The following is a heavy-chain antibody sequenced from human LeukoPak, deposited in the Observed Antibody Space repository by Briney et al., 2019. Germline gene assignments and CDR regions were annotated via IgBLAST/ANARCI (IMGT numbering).Heavy chain of an antibody. D-gene: IGHD5-12*01. Sequence: GGSLRLSCAASGFTFSSYSMNWVRQAPGKGLEWVSSISSSSSYIYYADSVKGRFTISRDNAKNSLYLQMNSLRFEDTALSYCSRPRWLHSGPHDSWGQGTLVTVSS. CDR3: SRPRWLHSGPHDS. CDR1: GFTFSSYS. J-gene: IGHJ4*02. CDR2: ISSSSSYI. V-gene: IGHV3-21*01.